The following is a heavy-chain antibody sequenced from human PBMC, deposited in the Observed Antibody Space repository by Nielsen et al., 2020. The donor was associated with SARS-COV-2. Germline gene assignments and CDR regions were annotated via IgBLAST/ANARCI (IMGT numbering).Heavy chain of an antibody. Sequence: SETLSLTCTVSGGSISSGDYYWTWIRQPPGKGLEWIGYISASGSTYYNPSLKSRLTMSVDTSKNQFSLKLSSVTAADTAVYYCARNDYIWGSYRHSDCWGQGTLVTVSA. J-gene: IGHJ4*02. D-gene: IGHD3-16*02. V-gene: IGHV4-30-4*01. CDR2: ISASGST. CDR3: ARNDYIWGSYRHSDC. CDR1: GGSISSGDYY.